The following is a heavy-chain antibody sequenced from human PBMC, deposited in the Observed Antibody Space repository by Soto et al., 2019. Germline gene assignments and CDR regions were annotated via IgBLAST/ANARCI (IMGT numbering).Heavy chain of an antibody. V-gene: IGHV3-23*01. CDR1: GFTFSSYA. D-gene: IGHD7-27*01. CDR2: ISGSGGST. Sequence: EVQLLESGGGLVQPGGSLRLSCAASGFTFSSYAMSWVRQAPEKGLEWVSAISGSGGSTYYADSVKGRFTISRDNSKNTLYLQMNSLRAEDTAVYYCAKRNWGGWYFDLWGRGTLVTVSS. J-gene: IGHJ2*01. CDR3: AKRNWGGWYFDL.